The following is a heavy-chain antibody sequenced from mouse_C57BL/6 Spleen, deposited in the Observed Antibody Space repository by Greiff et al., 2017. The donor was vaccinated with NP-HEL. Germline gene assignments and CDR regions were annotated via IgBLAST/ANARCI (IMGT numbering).Heavy chain of an antibody. CDR1: GYTFTSYG. J-gene: IGHJ3*01. CDR3: ARAKSNYDWFAY. Sequence: VQLQQSGAELARPGASVKLSCKASGYTFTSYGISWVKQRTGQGLEWIGEIYPRSGNTYYNEKFKGKATLTADKSSSTAYMELRSLTSEDSAVYFCARAKSNYDWFAYWGQGTLVTVSA. V-gene: IGHV1-81*01. D-gene: IGHD2-5*01. CDR2: IYPRSGNT.